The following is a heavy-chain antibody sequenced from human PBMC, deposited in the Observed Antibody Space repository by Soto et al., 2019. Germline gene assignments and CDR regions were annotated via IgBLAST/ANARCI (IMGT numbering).Heavy chain of an antibody. CDR2: INRDGSTI. J-gene: IGHJ3*02. V-gene: IGHV3-74*01. Sequence: EVKLVESGGGLAQPGGSLRLSCAASGFTLSSHWMHWVRQAPGKGLVWVTRINRDGSTINYDDSVRGRYTISRDNAKNTLSLQMNSLRAEDTAVYYCARVADCTYSSNCNGRAAFDMWGQGTMVTVSS. D-gene: IGHD6-13*01. CDR3: ARVADCTYSSNCNGRAAFDM. CDR1: GFTLSSHW.